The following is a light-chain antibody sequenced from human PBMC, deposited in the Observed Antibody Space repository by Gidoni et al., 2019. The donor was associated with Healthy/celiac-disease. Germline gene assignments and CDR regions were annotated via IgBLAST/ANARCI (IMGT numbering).Light chain of an antibody. CDR1: SGDVGMYNY. Sequence: QSALTQPPSVSGSPGKSVTISCTGTSGDVGMYNYVSWYQQHPGKPPKLILHDVSQRPSGVPARFSGSKSGNTASLTISGLQSDDDADYYCCSYAGSYTRYVFGTGTKVTVL. CDR3: CSYAGSYTRYV. V-gene: IGLV2-11*02. J-gene: IGLJ1*01. CDR2: DVS.